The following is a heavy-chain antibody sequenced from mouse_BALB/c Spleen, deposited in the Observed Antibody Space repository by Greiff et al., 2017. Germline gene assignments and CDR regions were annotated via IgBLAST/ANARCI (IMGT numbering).Heavy chain of an antibody. CDR3: AREITTGSY. CDR1: GYTFTSYW. D-gene: IGHD1-1*01. V-gene: IGHV1S81*02. CDR2: INPSNGRT. J-gene: IGHJ3*01. Sequence: QVQLQQPGSVLVKPGASVKLSCKASGYTFTSYWMHWVKQRPGQGLEWIGEINPSNGRTNYNEKFKSKATLTVDKSSSTAYMQLSSLTSEDSAVYYCAREITTGSYWGQGTLVTVSA.